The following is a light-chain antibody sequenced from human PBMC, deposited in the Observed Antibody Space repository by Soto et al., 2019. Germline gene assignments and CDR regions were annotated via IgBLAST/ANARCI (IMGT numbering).Light chain of an antibody. CDR1: QNIRTY. J-gene: IGKJ1*01. CDR3: QQTYSAPPL. V-gene: IGKV1-39*01. CDR2: SAS. Sequence: DIQMTQSPYSLSASVGDSVTITCRASQNIRTYLNWYQQKPGRAPKLLIHSASALPSGVPSRFSGSGSGTDFTLSINSLQREDFATYYCQQTYSAPPLFGQGTKV.